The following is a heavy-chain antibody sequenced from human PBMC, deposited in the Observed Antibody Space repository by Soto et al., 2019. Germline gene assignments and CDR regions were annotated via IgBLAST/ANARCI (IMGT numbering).Heavy chain of an antibody. J-gene: IGHJ4*02. CDR3: TTDYYDSSGYRYYFDY. Sequence: GGSLRLSCAASGFTFSNAWMNWVRQAPGKGLEWVGRIKSITEGGTTDYAAPVKGRFTISRDDSKNTLYLQMNSLKTEDTAVYYCTTDYYDSSGYRYYFDYWGQGT. V-gene: IGHV3-15*07. CDR1: GFTFSNAW. D-gene: IGHD3-22*01. CDR2: IKSITEGGTT.